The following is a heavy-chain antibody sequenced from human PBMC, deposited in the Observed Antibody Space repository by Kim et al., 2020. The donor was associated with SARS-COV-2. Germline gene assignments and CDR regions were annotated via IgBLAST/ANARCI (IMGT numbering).Heavy chain of an antibody. Sequence: SETLSLTCAVSGGSISSSNWWSWVRQPPGKGVEWIGEIYHSGSANYNPSLKSRITISVDKSKNQFSLNLSSVTAADTAVYYCARDDHMVRGVIAYWGQGNLVTVSS. J-gene: IGHJ4*02. CDR1: GGSISSSNW. CDR3: ARDDHMVRGVIAY. V-gene: IGHV4-4*02. CDR2: IYHSGSA. D-gene: IGHD3-10*01.